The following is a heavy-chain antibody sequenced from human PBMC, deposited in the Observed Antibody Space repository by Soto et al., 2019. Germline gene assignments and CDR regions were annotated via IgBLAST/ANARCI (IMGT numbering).Heavy chain of an antibody. CDR1: GGSITSYNHY. V-gene: IGHV4-30-4*01. Sequence: QVQLQESGPGLVKPSQTLSLTCTVSGGSITSYNHYWTWIRQATGKVLECIGYIDYSGTTNYSPSRQGRVTISVDKSKNQFSLSLTSVTAADTAVYYCARGSRGPRWFDPWGQGALVPVSS. CDR2: IDYSGTT. D-gene: IGHD5-12*01. CDR3: ARGSRGPRWFDP. J-gene: IGHJ5*02.